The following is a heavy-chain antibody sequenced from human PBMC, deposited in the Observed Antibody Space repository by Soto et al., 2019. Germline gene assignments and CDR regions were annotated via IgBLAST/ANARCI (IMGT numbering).Heavy chain of an antibody. Sequence: GGSLRLSCAASGFTFDDYAMHWVRQAPGKGLEWVSGISWGSGSIDYADSVKGRFTISRDNAKNSLYPQMNSLRAEDTALYYCAKDAAYYFDYWGQGTLVTVSS. CDR1: GFTFDDYA. CDR2: ISWGSGSI. J-gene: IGHJ4*02. CDR3: AKDAAYYFDY. D-gene: IGHD6-25*01. V-gene: IGHV3-9*01.